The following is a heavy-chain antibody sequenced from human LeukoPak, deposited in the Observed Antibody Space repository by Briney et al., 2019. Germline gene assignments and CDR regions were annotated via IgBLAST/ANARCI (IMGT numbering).Heavy chain of an antibody. J-gene: IGHJ4*02. CDR1: GGTFSSYA. D-gene: IGHD3-22*01. Sequence: SVKVSCKASGGTFSSYAISWVRQAPGQGLEWMGRIIPILGIANYAQKFQGGVTITADKSTSTAYMELSSLRSEDTAVYYCARDGYYDSSGYYPHWGQGTLVTVSS. CDR2: IIPILGIA. CDR3: ARDGYYDSSGYYPH. V-gene: IGHV1-69*04.